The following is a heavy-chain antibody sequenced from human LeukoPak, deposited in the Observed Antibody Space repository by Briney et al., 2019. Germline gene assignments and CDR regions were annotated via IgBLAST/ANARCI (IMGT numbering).Heavy chain of an antibody. J-gene: IGHJ6*03. CDR3: ARVNTMIVVVIPYYYYYMDV. CDR2: IYYSGST. Sequence: SETLSLTCTVSGGSISSSSYYWGWIRQPPGKGLEWIGSIYYSGSTYYNPSLKSRVTISVDTSKNQFSLKLSSVTAADTAVYYCARVNTMIVVVIPYYYYYMDVWGKGTTVTVSS. CDR1: GGSISSSSYY. D-gene: IGHD3-22*01. V-gene: IGHV4-39*07.